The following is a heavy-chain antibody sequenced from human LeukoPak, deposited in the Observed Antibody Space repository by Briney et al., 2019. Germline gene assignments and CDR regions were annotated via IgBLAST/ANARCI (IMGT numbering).Heavy chain of an antibody. CDR3: ARDSTVGATSFDY. V-gene: IGHV4-31*03. CDR2: IYYSGST. Sequence: SETLSLTCTVSGGSISSGGYYWSWIRQHPGKGLEWIGYIYYSGSTYYNPSLKSRVTISVDTSKNQFSLKLSSVTAADTAVYYCARDSTVGATSFDYWGQGTLVTVSS. J-gene: IGHJ4*02. CDR1: GGSISSGGYY. D-gene: IGHD1-26*01.